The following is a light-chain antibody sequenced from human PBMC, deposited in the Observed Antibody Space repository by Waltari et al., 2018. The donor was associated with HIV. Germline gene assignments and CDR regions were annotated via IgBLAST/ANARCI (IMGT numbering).Light chain of an antibody. J-gene: IGLJ3*02. CDR1: SSDVGGYNY. CDR2: EVS. Sequence: QSALTQPPSVSGSPGQSVTIPCPGTSSDVGGYNYVPWYQQHPGKAPKFIIYEVSKRPSGVPDRFSGSKSGNTASLTVSGLQAEDEADYYCSSYAGSNWVFGGGTKLTVL. CDR3: SSYAGSNWV. V-gene: IGLV2-8*01.